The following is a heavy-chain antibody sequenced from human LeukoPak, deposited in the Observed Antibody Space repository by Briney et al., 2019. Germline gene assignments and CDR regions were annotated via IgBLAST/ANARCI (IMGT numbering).Heavy chain of an antibody. CDR2: IKQDESEK. Sequence: GGSLRLSCAVSGFTFRNYWMSWVRQAPGKGLEWVANIKQDESEKYYVDSVKGRFTISRDNAKNSLYLQMNSLRAEDTAVYYCVRDRYPVYFDYWGQGTLVTVSS. D-gene: IGHD1-1*01. V-gene: IGHV3-7*03. CDR1: GFTFRNYW. J-gene: IGHJ4*02. CDR3: VRDRYPVYFDY.